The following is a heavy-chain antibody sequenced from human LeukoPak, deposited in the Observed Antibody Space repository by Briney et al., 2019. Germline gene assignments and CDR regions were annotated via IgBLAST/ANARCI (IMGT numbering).Heavy chain of an antibody. V-gene: IGHV5-51*01. CDR1: GYSFTSHG. D-gene: IGHD2-15*01. Sequence: GESLQISCKGSGYSFTSHGIGWVRQMPGKGLEWMGIIYPSDSDTRYSPSFQGQVTISADKSISTAYLQWSSLKASDTAMYYCARRYCSGGTCYFFDYWGQGTLVTVSS. CDR3: ARRYCSGGTCYFFDY. J-gene: IGHJ4*02. CDR2: IYPSDSDT.